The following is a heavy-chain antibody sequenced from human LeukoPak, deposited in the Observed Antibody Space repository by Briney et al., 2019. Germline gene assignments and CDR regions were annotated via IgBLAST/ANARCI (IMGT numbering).Heavy chain of an antibody. CDR1: GFTFSSYS. D-gene: IGHD5-24*01. CDR2: IYYSGST. J-gene: IGHJ4*02. V-gene: IGHV4-39*07. CDR3: ARAYVVLDVYNSYYFDY. Sequence: GSLRLSCAASGFTFSSYSMNWVRQPPGKGLEWIGSIYYSGSTYYNPSLKSRVTISVDTSKNQFSLKLSSVTAADTAVYYCARAYVVLDVYNSYYFDYWGQGTLVTVSS.